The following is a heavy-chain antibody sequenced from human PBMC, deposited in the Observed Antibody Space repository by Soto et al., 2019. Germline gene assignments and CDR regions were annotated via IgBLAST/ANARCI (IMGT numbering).Heavy chain of an antibody. CDR2: INPSTGST. V-gene: IGHV1-46*01. CDR3: ARGSGSFVYGMDV. Sequence: ASVKVSCKASGYSFTTYFVHWVRQAPGRGLEWMGRINPSTGSTTYPQKFQGRVTMTRDTSTSTVYMEVSSLTSEDTAVFYCARGSGSFVYGMDVWGQGTKVTVSS. D-gene: IGHD3-10*01. J-gene: IGHJ6*02. CDR1: GYSFTTYF.